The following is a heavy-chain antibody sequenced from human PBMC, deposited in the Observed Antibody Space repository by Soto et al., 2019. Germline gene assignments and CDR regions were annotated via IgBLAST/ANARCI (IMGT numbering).Heavy chain of an antibody. D-gene: IGHD3-3*01. CDR1: GYTLTELS. Sequence: ASVKVSCKVSGYTLTELSMHWVRQAPGKGLEWMGGFDPEDGETNYAQKFQGRVTITADESTSTAYMELSSLRSEDTAVYYCARESSQRITIFGVVTEEYFQHWGQGTLVTVSS. V-gene: IGHV1-24*01. J-gene: IGHJ1*01. CDR2: FDPEDGET. CDR3: ARESSQRITIFGVVTEEYFQH.